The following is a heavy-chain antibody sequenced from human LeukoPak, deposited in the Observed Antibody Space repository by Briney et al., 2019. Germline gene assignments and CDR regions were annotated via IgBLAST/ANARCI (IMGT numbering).Heavy chain of an antibody. J-gene: IGHJ4*02. CDR1: GYTFTSYA. Sequence: GASVKVSCKASGYTFTSYAMHWVRQAPGQRLEWMGWINAGNGNTKYSQKFQGRVTITRDTSASTAYMELSSLRSEDTAVYYCAREDSSGYYSFDYWGQGTLVTVSS. V-gene: IGHV1-3*01. CDR2: INAGNGNT. CDR3: AREDSSGYYSFDY. D-gene: IGHD3-22*01.